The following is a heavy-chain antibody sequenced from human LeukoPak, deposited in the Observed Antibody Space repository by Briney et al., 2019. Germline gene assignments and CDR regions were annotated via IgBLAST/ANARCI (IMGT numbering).Heavy chain of an antibody. V-gene: IGHV1-3*01. CDR1: GYTFTSYA. Sequence: ASVKVSCKASGYTFTSYAMHWVRQAPGQRLEWMGWINAGNGNTKYSQKFQGRVTITRDTSASTAYMELSSLRSEDTAVYYCARAREPLLYTYYFEYWGQGTLVTVSS. CDR3: ARAREPLLYTYYFEY. J-gene: IGHJ4*02. CDR2: INAGNGNT. D-gene: IGHD3-16*01.